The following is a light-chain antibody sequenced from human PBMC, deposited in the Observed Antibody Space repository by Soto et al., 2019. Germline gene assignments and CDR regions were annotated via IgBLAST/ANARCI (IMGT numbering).Light chain of an antibody. CDR1: QSVSSY. J-gene: IGKJ5*01. V-gene: IGKV3-11*01. CDR3: QQRSNWPPP. Sequence: EIVLTQSPATLSLSPGERATLSCRASQSVSSYLAWYQQKPGQAPRHLIYDASNRATGIPARFSGSGSGTDFTLTISSLEPEDFAVYYCQQRSNWPPPFGQGTRLEIK. CDR2: DAS.